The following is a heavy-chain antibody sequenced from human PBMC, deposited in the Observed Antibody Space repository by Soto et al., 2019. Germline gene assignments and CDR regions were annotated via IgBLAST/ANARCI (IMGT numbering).Heavy chain of an antibody. J-gene: IGHJ4*02. D-gene: IGHD6-13*01. Sequence: PGGSLRLSCAASGFTFDDYTMHWVRQAPGKGLEWVSLISWDGGSTYYADSVKGRFTISRDNSKNSLYLQMNSLRTEDTALYYCAKDRRWAAAGRGSYFDYWGQGTLVTVSS. CDR2: ISWDGGST. CDR1: GFTFDDYT. CDR3: AKDRRWAAAGRGSYFDY. V-gene: IGHV3-43*01.